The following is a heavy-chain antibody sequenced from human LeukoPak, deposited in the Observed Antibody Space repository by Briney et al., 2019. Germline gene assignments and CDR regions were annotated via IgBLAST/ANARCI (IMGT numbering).Heavy chain of an antibody. V-gene: IGHV3-30*01. Sequence: QPGRSLRLSSAASGFTFSSYAMHWVRQAPGKGLEWVAVISYDGSNKYYADSVKGRFTISRDNSKNTLYLQMNSLRAEDTAVYYCARAPTDQLVRYYYYGMDVWGQGTTVTVSS. CDR2: ISYDGSNK. J-gene: IGHJ6*02. CDR3: ARAPTDQLVRYYYYGMDV. D-gene: IGHD6-13*01. CDR1: GFTFSSYA.